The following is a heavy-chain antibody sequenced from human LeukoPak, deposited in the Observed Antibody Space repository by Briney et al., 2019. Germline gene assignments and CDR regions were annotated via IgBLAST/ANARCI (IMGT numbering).Heavy chain of an antibody. D-gene: IGHD2-15*01. CDR2: INPSGGST. CDR3: ARDAVAAHFRTFHYYYYMDV. CDR1: GGTFSSYA. J-gene: IGHJ6*03. Sequence: GASVKVSCKASGGTFSSYAISWVRQAPGQGLEWMGIINPSGGSTSYAQKFQGRVTMTRDMSTSTVYMELSSLRSEDTAVYYCARDAVAAHFRTFHYYYYMDVWGKGTTVTVSS. V-gene: IGHV1-46*01.